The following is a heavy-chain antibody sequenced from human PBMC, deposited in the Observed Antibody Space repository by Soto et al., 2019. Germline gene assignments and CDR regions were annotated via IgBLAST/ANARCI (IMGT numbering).Heavy chain of an antibody. V-gene: IGHV3-21*01. D-gene: IGHD2-2*01. CDR1: GFTFNNYN. Sequence: GGPLRLSCAASGFTFNNYNMNWVRQAPGKGLEWVSSISDSRTYIYYADAVKGRFTISRDYAKNSLYLQMNSLRAEDTAVYYCARATYQPLDGRVEAFEIWGQGPLVTVSS. J-gene: IGHJ3*02. CDR2: ISDSRTYI. CDR3: ARATYQPLDGRVEAFEI.